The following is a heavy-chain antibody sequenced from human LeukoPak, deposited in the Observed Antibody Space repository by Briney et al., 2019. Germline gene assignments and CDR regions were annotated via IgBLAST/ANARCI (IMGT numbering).Heavy chain of an antibody. CDR3: ARDTSGYYDY. CDR1: GFTFSSYA. J-gene: IGHJ4*02. V-gene: IGHV3-33*08. Sequence: GGSLRLSCAASGFTFSSYAMSWVRQAPGKGLDWVGVIWFDGSNRYYADSVKGRLTISRDNSKNTLYLQVNSVRAEDTAVYYCARDTSGYYDYWGQGALVTVSS. D-gene: IGHD2-15*01. CDR2: IWFDGSNR.